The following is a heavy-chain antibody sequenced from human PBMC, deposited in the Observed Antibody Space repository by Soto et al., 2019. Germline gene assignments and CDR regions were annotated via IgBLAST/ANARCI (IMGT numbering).Heavy chain of an antibody. CDR1: GYTFTSYD. V-gene: IGHV1-8*01. Sequence: QVQLVQSGAEVKKPGASVKISCKASGYTFTSYDITWVRQATGQGREWMGWMKPNSGNRGYAQKFQGRVTMTRNTSISTAYMELSSLRSEYTAVYYCARDRTVAGNDYWGQGTLVTVSS. CDR2: MKPNSGNR. CDR3: ARDRTVAGNDY. D-gene: IGHD6-19*01. J-gene: IGHJ4*02.